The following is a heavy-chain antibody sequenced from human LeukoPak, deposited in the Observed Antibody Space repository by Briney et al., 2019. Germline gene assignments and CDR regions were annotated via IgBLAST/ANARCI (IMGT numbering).Heavy chain of an antibody. D-gene: IGHD2-2*01. CDR2: ISGDGGST. J-gene: IGHJ4*02. CDR1: GFTFDDYA. Sequence: GGSLRLSCAASGFTFDDYAMHWVRQAPGKGLEWVSLISGDGGSTYYADSVKGRFTISRDNSKNSLYLQMNSLRTEDTALYYCAKDNYCSSTSCYLGYFDYWGQGTLVTVSS. V-gene: IGHV3-43*02. CDR3: AKDNYCSSTSCYLGYFDY.